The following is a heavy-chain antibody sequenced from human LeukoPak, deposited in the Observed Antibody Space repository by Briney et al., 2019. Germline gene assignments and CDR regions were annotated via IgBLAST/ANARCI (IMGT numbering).Heavy chain of an antibody. D-gene: IGHD3-22*01. CDR2: IYYSGST. V-gene: IGHV4-31*03. Sequence: PSQTLSLTCTVSGGSISSGGYYWSWIRQHPGKGLEWIGYIYYSGSTYYNPPLKSRVTISVDTSKNQFSLKLSSVTAADTAVYYCARDSAYYYDSSGYGRAFDIWGQGTMVTVSS. CDR1: GGSISSGGYY. J-gene: IGHJ3*02. CDR3: ARDSAYYYDSSGYGRAFDI.